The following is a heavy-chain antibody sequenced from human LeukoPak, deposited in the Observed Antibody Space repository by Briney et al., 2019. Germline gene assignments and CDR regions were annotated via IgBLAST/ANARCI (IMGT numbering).Heavy chain of an antibody. CDR3: AKEVTDRRSIDAFDV. J-gene: IGHJ3*01. Sequence: PGGSLRLSCTASGFSFSTYAMSWVRQAPGKGLEWVSATTYKDGSKCYADSVRGRFTISRDNAANTLYLQMKNLRAEDTAIYYCAKEVTDRRSIDAFDVWGPGTVVTVSS. CDR2: TTYKDGSK. CDR1: GFSFSTYA. V-gene: IGHV3-23*01. D-gene: IGHD2-21*02.